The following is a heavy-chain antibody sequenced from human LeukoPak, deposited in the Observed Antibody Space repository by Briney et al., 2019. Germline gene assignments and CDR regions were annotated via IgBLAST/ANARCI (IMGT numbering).Heavy chain of an antibody. CDR3: AKSYCGGDCADYFDY. Sequence: PGGSLRLSCAASGFTFSDYYMSWIRQAPGKGLEWVSYISSSGSTIYYADSVKGRFTISRDNAKNSLYLQMNSLRAEDTAVYYCAKSYCGGDCADYFDYWGQGTLVTVSS. J-gene: IGHJ4*02. CDR2: ISSSGSTI. V-gene: IGHV3-11*01. CDR1: GFTFSDYY. D-gene: IGHD2-21*02.